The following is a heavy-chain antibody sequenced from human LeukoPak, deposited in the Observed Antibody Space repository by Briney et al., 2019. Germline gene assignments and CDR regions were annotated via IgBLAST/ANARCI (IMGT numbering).Heavy chain of an antibody. D-gene: IGHD6-13*01. CDR1: GFTFSTYT. V-gene: IGHV3-21*01. CDR3: ARRRAAAAAFDI. CDR2: ISSSSSYI. J-gene: IGHJ3*02. Sequence: GGSLRLSCAASGFTFSTYTINWVRQAPGKGLEWVSSISSSSSYIYYADSVKGRFTISRDNAKNSLYLQMNSLRAEDTAVYYCARRRAAAAAFDIWGQGTMVTVSS.